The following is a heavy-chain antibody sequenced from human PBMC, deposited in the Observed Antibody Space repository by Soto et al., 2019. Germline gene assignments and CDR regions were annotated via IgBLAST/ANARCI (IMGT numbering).Heavy chain of an antibody. J-gene: IGHJ5*02. CDR2: INHSGST. CDR1: GGSFSGYY. D-gene: IGHD6-13*01. V-gene: IGHV4-34*01. CDR3: ARAGTAAGTTLRGYNWFDP. Sequence: QVQLQQWGAGLLKPSETLSLTCAVYGGSFSGYYWSWIRQPPGKVLELIGEINHSGSTNYNPSLKSRVTISVDTSKNQFSLKLSYVTAADTAVYYCARAGTAAGTTLRGYNWFDPWGQGTLVTVSS.